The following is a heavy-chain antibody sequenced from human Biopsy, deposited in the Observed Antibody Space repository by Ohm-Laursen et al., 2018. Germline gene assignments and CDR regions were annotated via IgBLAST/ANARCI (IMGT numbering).Heavy chain of an antibody. V-gene: IGHV3-23*01. CDR3: AKDHCSGGTCYSDGPVFDF. J-gene: IGHJ4*02. D-gene: IGHD2-15*01. Sequence: SLRLSCTASGFTFSDHYMEWVRQAPGKGLEWVSTISGSGSTTYYADSVKGRFTISRDNSKNTLHLQMNSLRAEDTAVYYCAKDHCSGGTCYSDGPVFDFWGQGTLVTVSS. CDR1: GFTFSDHY. CDR2: ISGSGSTT.